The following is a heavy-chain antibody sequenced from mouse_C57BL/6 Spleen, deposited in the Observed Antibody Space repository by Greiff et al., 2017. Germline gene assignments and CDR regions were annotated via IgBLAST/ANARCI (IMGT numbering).Heavy chain of an antibody. D-gene: IGHD1-1*01. J-gene: IGHJ4*01. V-gene: IGHV1-7*01. CDR1: GYTFTSYW. Sequence: VQRVESGAELAKPGASVKLSCKASGYTFTSYWMHWVKQRPGQGLEWIGYINPSSGYTKYNQKFKDKATLTADKSSSTAYMQLSSLTYEDSAVYYCARSGVTTVVARAMDYWGQGTSVTVSS. CDR3: ARSGVTTVVARAMDY. CDR2: INPSSGYT.